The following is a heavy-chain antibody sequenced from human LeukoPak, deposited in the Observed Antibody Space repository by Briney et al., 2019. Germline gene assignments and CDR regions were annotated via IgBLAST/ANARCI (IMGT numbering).Heavy chain of an antibody. D-gene: IGHD5-12*01. J-gene: IGHJ4*02. CDR3: ARAGSGYEYYFDY. V-gene: IGHV4-31*03. CDR2: IYYSGST. CDR1: GGSISSGGYY. Sequence: SQTLSLTCTVSGGSISSGGYYWSWIRQHPGKGLEWIGYIYYSGSTYYNPSLKSRVTISVDTSKNQFSLKLSSVTAADTAVYYCARAGSGYEYYFDYWDQGTLVTVSS.